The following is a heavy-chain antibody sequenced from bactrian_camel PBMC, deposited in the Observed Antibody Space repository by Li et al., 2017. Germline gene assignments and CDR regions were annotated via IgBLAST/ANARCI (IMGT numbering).Heavy chain of an antibody. V-gene: IGHV3S40*01. CDR1: RYRESSYY. J-gene: IGHJ4*01. CDR2: MLTAGIRQ. D-gene: IGHD5*01. Sequence: VQLVESGGGSVLAGGSLNLSCTVSRYRESSYYIGWFRQTPGREREGVATMLTAGIRQHYADSVEGRFSIFQDAADNTVYLRMDSLKPEDTAMYYCAASLGEAYCHAAFFLSRQRPNFGYMGQGTQVTVS.